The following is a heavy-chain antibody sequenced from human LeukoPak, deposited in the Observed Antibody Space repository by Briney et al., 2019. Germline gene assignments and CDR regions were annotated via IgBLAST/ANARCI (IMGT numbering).Heavy chain of an antibody. Sequence: SETLSLTCTVSGGSISSYYWSWIRQPPGKGLEWIGYIYYSGSTNYNPSLKSRVTISVDTSKNQFSLKLSSVTAADTAVYYCARIVPYPNWFDPWGQGTLVTVSS. J-gene: IGHJ5*02. CDR2: IYYSGST. CDR1: GGSISSYY. D-gene: IGHD1-26*01. V-gene: IGHV4-59*08. CDR3: ARIVPYPNWFDP.